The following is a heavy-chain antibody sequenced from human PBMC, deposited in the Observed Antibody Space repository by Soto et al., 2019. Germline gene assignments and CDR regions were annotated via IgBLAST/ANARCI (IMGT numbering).Heavy chain of an antibody. J-gene: IGHJ6*03. V-gene: IGHV1-3*01. CDR1: GYTFTSYA. CDR2: INAGNGNT. D-gene: IGHD3-10*01. Sequence: ASVKVSCKASGYTFTSYAMHWVRQAPGQRLEWMGWINAGNGNTKYSQKFQGRVTITRDTSASTAYMELSSLRSEDTAVYYCATAYYYGSGSYSRRIHYYMDVWGKGTTVTVSS. CDR3: ATAYYYGSGSYSRRIHYYMDV.